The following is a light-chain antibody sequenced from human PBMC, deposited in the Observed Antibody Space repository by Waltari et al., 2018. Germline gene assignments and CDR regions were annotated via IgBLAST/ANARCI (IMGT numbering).Light chain of an antibody. CDR1: DPNTF. Sequence: QSALTQPASVSGSPGQSITVLCPGFDPNTFVPWYQQQPGKAPRLIIYGVSGRPSGVSHRFSGSKSGSTAYLTISGLQAEDEANYFCTSYAGSTLFVIFGGGTKLTVL. J-gene: IGLJ2*01. CDR3: TSYAGSTLFVI. CDR2: GVS. V-gene: IGLV2-14*03.